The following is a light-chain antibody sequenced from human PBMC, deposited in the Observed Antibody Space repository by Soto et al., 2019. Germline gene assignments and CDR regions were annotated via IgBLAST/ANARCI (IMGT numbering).Light chain of an antibody. V-gene: IGKV1-39*01. Sequence: DIQMTQSPSSLSASVGDRVTITCRASQSISSYLNWYQQKPGKAPKLLIYAASSLQSGVPSRFRGRGSGTDFTLTISSLQPEDFATYYWQQSDSTPYTCGQGTKLEIK. J-gene: IGKJ2*01. CDR2: AAS. CDR1: QSISSY. CDR3: QQSDSTPYT.